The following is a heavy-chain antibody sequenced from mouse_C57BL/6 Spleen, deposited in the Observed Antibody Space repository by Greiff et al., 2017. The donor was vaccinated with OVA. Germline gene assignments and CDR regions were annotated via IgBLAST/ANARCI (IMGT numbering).Heavy chain of an antibody. CDR1: GYTFTDYY. J-gene: IGHJ2*01. CDR2: INPNNGGT. D-gene: IGHD2-3*01. V-gene: IGHV1-26*01. CDR3: ARGGVYDGYPPGY. Sequence: EVQLQQSGPELVKPGASVKISCKASGYTFTDYYMNWVKQSHGKSLEWIGDINPNNGGTSYNQKFKGKATLTVDKSSSTAYMELRSLTSEDSAVYYCARGGVYDGYPPGYWGQGTTLTVSS.